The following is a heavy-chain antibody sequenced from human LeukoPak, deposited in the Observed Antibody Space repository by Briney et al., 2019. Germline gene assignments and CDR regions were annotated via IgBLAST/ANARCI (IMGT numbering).Heavy chain of an antibody. D-gene: IGHD3-10*01. Sequence: SETLSLTCIVSGDSISNSNLYWGWIRQPPGKGLEWIGSIYYSGNTYYNAFLKSRVSISVDTSKNQFSLRLTSVTAADTAVYYCARQTGSGLFILPGGQGKLVTVSS. V-gene: IGHV4-39*01. CDR2: IYYSGNT. J-gene: IGHJ4*02. CDR1: GDSISNSNLY. CDR3: ARQTGSGLFILP.